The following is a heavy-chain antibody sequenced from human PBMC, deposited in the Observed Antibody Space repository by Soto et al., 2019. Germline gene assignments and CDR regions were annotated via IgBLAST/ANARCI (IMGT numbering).Heavy chain of an antibody. Sequence: QVQLVQSGAEVKNPGASVKVSCKASGYTFTRYGIGWARQAPGQGLEWMGWINTYNGNTNYAHNVQGGVTLTTDTATSTAYMELRSLTSNDTAIYYCVMVDAYVTPRPPDVWGQGTTVIVSS. D-gene: IGHD2-8*01. CDR1: GYTFTRYG. CDR2: INTYNGNT. J-gene: IGHJ6*02. CDR3: VMVDAYVTPRPPDV. V-gene: IGHV1-18*01.